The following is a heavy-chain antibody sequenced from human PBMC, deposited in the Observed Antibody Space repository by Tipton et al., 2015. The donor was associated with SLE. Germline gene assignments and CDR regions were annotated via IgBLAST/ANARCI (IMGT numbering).Heavy chain of an antibody. V-gene: IGHV4-39*02. D-gene: IGHD6-19*01. CDR3: ARDLAVADWYFDL. CDR2: IYYSGST. J-gene: IGHJ2*01. CDR1: GGSISSSSYY. Sequence: TLSLTCTVSGGSISSSSYYWGWIRQPPGKGLEWIGSIYYSGSTHYNPSLKSRVTISVDTSKNQFSLKLSSVTAADTAVYYCARDLAVADWYFDLWGRGTLVTVSS.